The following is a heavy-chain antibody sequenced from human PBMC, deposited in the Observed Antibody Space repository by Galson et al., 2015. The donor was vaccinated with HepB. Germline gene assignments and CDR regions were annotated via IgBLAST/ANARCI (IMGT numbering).Heavy chain of an antibody. Sequence: SLRLSCAASGFTFDDYGMSWVRQAPGKGLEWVSGINWNGGSTGYADSVKGRFTISRDNAKNSLYLQMNSLRAEDTALYYCASSPGLHPLYDYVWGSYRPDAFDIWGQGTMVTVSS. CDR2: INWNGGST. CDR3: ASSPGLHPLYDYVWGSYRPDAFDI. D-gene: IGHD3-16*02. J-gene: IGHJ3*02. V-gene: IGHV3-20*04. CDR1: GFTFDDYG.